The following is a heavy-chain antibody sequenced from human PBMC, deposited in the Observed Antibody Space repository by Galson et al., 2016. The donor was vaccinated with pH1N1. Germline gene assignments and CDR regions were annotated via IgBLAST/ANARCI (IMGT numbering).Heavy chain of an antibody. CDR2: IDPSAGTT. Sequence: VKVSCQASGYSVTRYYMHWVRQAPGQGLEWMGIIDPSAGTTTYSQKFQGRISLTRDTSTNSVHMELSTLRPDDSAIYFCARRYYFDYWGQGTLVTVSS. J-gene: IGHJ4*02. CDR1: GYSVTRYY. CDR3: ARRYYFDY. V-gene: IGHV1-46*01.